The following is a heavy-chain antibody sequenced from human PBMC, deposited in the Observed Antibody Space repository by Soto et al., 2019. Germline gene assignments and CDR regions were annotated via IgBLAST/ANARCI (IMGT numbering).Heavy chain of an antibody. J-gene: IGHJ4*02. V-gene: IGHV4-59*01. D-gene: IGHD6-6*01. Sequence: QVQLQESGPGLVKPSETLSLTCTVSGGSISSYYWNWIRQPPGKGLEWIGYIYNSGNTNYNPSLRSRVTISVDTSKKQFSLKLTSVTAADTDVYYCAAPPRYWGQGTMVTFSS. CDR3: AAPPRY. CDR2: IYNSGNT. CDR1: GGSISSYY.